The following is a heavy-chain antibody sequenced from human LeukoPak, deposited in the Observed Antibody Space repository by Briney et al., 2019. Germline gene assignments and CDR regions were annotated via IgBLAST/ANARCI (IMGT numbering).Heavy chain of an antibody. J-gene: IGHJ6*03. V-gene: IGHV1-58*02. Sequence: SVKVSCKASGFTFTSSAMQWVRQARGQRPEWIGWIVVGSGNTNYAQKFQERVTITRDMSTSTAYMELSSLRSEDTAVYYCAADQRSGSSWYKLGGYYYYMDVWGKGTTVTVSS. CDR2: IVVGSGNT. CDR3: AADQRSGSSWYKLGGYYYYMDV. D-gene: IGHD6-13*01. CDR1: GFTFTSSA.